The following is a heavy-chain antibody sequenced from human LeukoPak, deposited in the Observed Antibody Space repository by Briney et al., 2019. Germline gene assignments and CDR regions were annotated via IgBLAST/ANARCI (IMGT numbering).Heavy chain of an antibody. D-gene: IGHD1-1*01. CDR3: AKRIYSAGNYGMDV. CDR1: GFTFSSYA. V-gene: IGHV3-23*01. Sequence: GGSLRLSCEGSGFTFSSYAMSWVRQAPGKGLEWVSTITAGGGSTYYADSVKGRFTISRDNSKNTLYLQMNSLRAEDTALYYCAKRIYSAGNYGMDVWGQGTTVTVSS. CDR2: ITAGGGST. J-gene: IGHJ6*02.